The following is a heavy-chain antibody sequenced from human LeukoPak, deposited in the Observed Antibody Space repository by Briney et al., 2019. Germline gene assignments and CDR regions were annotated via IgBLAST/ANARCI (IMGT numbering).Heavy chain of an antibody. J-gene: IGHJ6*04. CDR1: SFTFSGYG. D-gene: IGHD3-10*02. CDR3: AELGITMIGGV. V-gene: IGHV3-30*02. CDR2: IRYDGTAT. Sequence: GGSLRLSCVASSFTFSGYGMHWVRQAPGKGLEWVAYIRYDGTATYYADSMKGRFTISRDNAKNSLYLQMNSLRAEDTAVYYCAELGITMIGGVWGKGTTVTISS.